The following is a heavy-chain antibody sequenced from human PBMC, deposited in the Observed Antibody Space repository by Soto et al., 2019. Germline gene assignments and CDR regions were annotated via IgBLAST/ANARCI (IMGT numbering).Heavy chain of an antibody. D-gene: IGHD4-4*01. V-gene: IGHV1-69*04. Sequence: SMKVSCKASGGTFSSYAISWVRQAPGQGLEWMGRIIPVLGVANYAQKFQDRVTISADNSTSTAYMELSSLTSEDTAVYYCARAISVTTIGTPYYMDVCGTGTTVTVSS. J-gene: IGHJ6*03. CDR1: GGTFSSYA. CDR3: ARAISVTTIGTPYYMDV. CDR2: IIPVLGVA.